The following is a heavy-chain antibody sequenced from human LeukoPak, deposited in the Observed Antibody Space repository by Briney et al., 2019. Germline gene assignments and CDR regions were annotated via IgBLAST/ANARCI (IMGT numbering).Heavy chain of an antibody. V-gene: IGHV4-30-2*01. CDR3: ARDPGGYGDY. D-gene: IGHD5-18*01. CDR1: GGSISSSSYY. Sequence: SETLSLTCTVSGGSISSSSYYWGWIRQPPGKGLEWIGYIYHSGSTYYNPSLKSRVTISVDRSKNQFSLKLSSVTAADTAVYYCARDPGGYGDYWGQGTLVTVSS. CDR2: IYHSGST. J-gene: IGHJ4*02.